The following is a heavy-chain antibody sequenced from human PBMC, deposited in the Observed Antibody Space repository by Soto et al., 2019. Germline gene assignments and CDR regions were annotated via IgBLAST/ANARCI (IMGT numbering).Heavy chain of an antibody. CDR2: MYNNGNT. Sequence: SETLSLTCTVSGGSISSGDYYWTWIRQPPGKGLEWIGYMYNNGNTDYNPSLKSRVSISVDTSKNQFSLNLSSVTAADTAVYYCARGFSDFWPRWGQGTLVTVSS. D-gene: IGHD3-3*01. V-gene: IGHV4-30-4*01. J-gene: IGHJ4*02. CDR3: ARGFSDFWPR. CDR1: GGSISSGDYY.